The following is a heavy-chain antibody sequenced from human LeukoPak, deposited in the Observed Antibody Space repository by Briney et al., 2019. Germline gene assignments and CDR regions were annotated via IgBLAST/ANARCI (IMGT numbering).Heavy chain of an antibody. CDR1: GFTFSNYA. CDR3: ARLVVVTANWFDP. J-gene: IGHJ5*02. D-gene: IGHD2-15*01. Sequence: GRSLRLSCVASGFTFSNYAIHWVRQAPGKGLEWVAVISYDGSNKYYADSVKGRFTISRDNAKNSLYLQMNSLRAEDTAVYYCARLVVVTANWFDPWGQGTLVTVSS. V-gene: IGHV3-30*04. CDR2: ISYDGSNK.